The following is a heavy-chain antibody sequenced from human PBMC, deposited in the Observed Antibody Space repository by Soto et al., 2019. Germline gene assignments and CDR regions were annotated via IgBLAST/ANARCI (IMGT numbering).Heavy chain of an antibody. Sequence: KQSQTLSLTCAVYGGSFSGYYWSWIRQPPGKGLEWIGEINHSGSTNYNPSLKSRVTISVDTSKNQFSLKLSSVTAADTAVYYCARSGMGAIHRDAFDIWGQGTMVTVSS. V-gene: IGHV4-34*01. CDR2: INHSGST. CDR1: GGSFSGYY. J-gene: IGHJ3*02. CDR3: ARSGMGAIHRDAFDI. D-gene: IGHD1-26*01.